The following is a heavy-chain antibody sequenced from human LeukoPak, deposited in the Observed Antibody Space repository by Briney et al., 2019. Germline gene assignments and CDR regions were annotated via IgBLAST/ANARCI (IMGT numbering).Heavy chain of an antibody. CDR1: GGTFSSYA. CDR2: IIPIFGTA. J-gene: IGHJ3*02. Sequence: ASVKVSCKASGGTFSSYAISWVRQAPGQGLEWMGGIIPIFGTANYPQKFQGRVTITADESTSTAYMELSSLRSEDTAVYYCARDPSLGYGAYVAWSKNAFDIWGQGTMVTVSS. D-gene: IGHD4-17*01. V-gene: IGHV1-69*13. CDR3: ARDPSLGYGAYVAWSKNAFDI.